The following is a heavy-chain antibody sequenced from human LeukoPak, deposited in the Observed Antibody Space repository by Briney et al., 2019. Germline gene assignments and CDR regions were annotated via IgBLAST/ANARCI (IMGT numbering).Heavy chain of an antibody. V-gene: IGHV1-18*01. Sequence: GASVKVSCKASGYTFTSYGISWVRQAPGQGLEWMGWISAYNGNTNYAQKLQGRVTMTTDTSTSTAYMELRGLRSDDTAVYYCARDQSYYDSSGPYYFDYWGQGTLVTVSS. CDR3: ARDQSYYDSSGPYYFDY. CDR2: ISAYNGNT. CDR1: GYTFTSYG. J-gene: IGHJ4*02. D-gene: IGHD3-22*01.